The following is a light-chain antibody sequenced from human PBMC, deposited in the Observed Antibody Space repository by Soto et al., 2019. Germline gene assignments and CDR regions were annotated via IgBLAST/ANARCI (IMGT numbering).Light chain of an antibody. J-gene: IGLJ2*01. V-gene: IGLV1-51*01. CDR2: DNN. CDR3: ATWDGSLPGEV. Sequence: QSVLTQSRSVSAAPGQQVTISCSGSSSNIGNNYVSWYQQLPGTAPKLLIYDNNKRPSGIPDRFSGSKSGTSGTLDITGLQSGDEADYYCATWDGSLPGEVFGGGTKLTV. CDR1: SSNIGNNY.